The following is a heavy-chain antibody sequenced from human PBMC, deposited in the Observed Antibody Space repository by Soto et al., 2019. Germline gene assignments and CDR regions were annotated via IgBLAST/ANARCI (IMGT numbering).Heavy chain of an antibody. J-gene: IGHJ6*02. V-gene: IGHV3-23*01. CDR2: ISGSGGST. Sequence: EVQLLESGGGLVQPGGSLRLSCAASGFTFSSYAMSWVRQAPGKGLEWVSAISGSGGSTYYADSVKGRFTISRDNSKNTLYLQMNSLRAEDTAVYYCGKEGGEEDCSGGSCPMTSGMDVWGQGTTVTVSS. CDR1: GFTFSSYA. D-gene: IGHD2-15*01. CDR3: GKEGGEEDCSGGSCPMTSGMDV.